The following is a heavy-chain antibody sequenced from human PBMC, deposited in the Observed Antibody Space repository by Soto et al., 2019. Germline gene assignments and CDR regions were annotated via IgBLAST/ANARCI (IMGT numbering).Heavy chain of an antibody. CDR2: ISKDESKT. V-gene: IGHV3-7*05. CDR1: GFTFSDYW. CDR3: ARDVSPGSGPYYDAFDI. Sequence: EVQLVESGGGLVQPGGSLRLPCSASGFTFSDYWMPWVRQAPGKGLEWVAKISKDESKTTYSDSVRGRFTVSRDNARNLLYLQMDSLRAEDTARYYCARDVSPGSGPYYDAFDIWGQGTMVTVSS. J-gene: IGHJ3*02. D-gene: IGHD3-22*01.